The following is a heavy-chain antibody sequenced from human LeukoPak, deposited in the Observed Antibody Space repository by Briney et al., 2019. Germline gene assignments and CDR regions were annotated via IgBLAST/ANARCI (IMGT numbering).Heavy chain of an antibody. CDR2: ISYSGNT. CDR3: AGRRYTYGYAY. CDR1: GDSMSSYY. V-gene: IGHV4-39*01. D-gene: IGHD5-18*01. Sequence: SETLSLTCTVSGDSMSSYYWGWIRQPPGKGLEWIGSISYSGNTYYNPSLKSQITISVDTSKNQFSLQLSSVTAADTAVYYCAGRRYTYGYAYWGQGTLVTVSS. J-gene: IGHJ4*02.